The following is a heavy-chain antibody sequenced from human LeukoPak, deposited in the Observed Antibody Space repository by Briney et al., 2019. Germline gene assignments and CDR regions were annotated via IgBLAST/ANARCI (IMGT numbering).Heavy chain of an antibody. D-gene: IGHD6-19*01. CDR3: AKAGRQWLDPTYYYYGMDV. CDR1: GFTFSSYA. Sequence: GGSLRLSCAASGFTFSSYAMSWVRQAPGKGLEWVSAISGSGGSTYYADSVKGRFTISRDNSKNALYLQMNSLRAEDTAVYYCAKAGRQWLDPTYYYYGMDVWGQGTTVIVSS. V-gene: IGHV3-23*01. J-gene: IGHJ6*02. CDR2: ISGSGGST.